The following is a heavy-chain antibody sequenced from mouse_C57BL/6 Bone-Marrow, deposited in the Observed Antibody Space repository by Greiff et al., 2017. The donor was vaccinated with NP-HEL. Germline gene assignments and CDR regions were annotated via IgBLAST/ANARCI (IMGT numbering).Heavy chain of an antibody. Sequence: QVQLQQSGAELARPGASVKLSCKASGYTFTSYGISWVKQRTGQGLEWIGEIYPRSGNTYYNEKFKGKATLTADKSSSTAYMELRSLTSEDSAVYVCARKSNYLYYYAMDYWGQGTSVTVSS. CDR1: GYTFTSYG. CDR3: ARKSNYLYYYAMDY. D-gene: IGHD2-5*01. CDR2: IYPRSGNT. V-gene: IGHV1-81*01. J-gene: IGHJ4*01.